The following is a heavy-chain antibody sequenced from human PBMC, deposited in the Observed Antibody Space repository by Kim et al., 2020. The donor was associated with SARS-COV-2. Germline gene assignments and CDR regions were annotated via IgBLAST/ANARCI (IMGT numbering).Heavy chain of an antibody. CDR1: GFSVSSNY. V-gene: IGHV3-53*01. J-gene: IGHJ4*02. CDR2: LYVGGEK. Sequence: GGSLRLSCAASGFSVSSNYMNWVRQAPGKGLEWVSTLYVGGEKYYADSVRGRFTISRDSSKNTLYLQMNSLRAEDTAVYYCARKSPYYRTFDYWGQGTLVTVSP. CDR3: ARKSPYYRTFDY. D-gene: IGHD1-26*01.